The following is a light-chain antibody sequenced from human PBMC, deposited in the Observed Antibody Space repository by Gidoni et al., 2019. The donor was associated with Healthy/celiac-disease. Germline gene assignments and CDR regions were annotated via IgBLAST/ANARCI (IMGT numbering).Light chain of an antibody. Sequence: EIVMTQSLATLSVSPGERATLSCRASQSVSSNLAWYQQKPGQAPRLLIYGASTRATGIPARFSGSGSGTEFTLTISSLQSEDFAVYYCQQYNNWPLTFXGXTKVEIK. CDR2: GAS. CDR3: QQYNNWPLT. J-gene: IGKJ4*01. V-gene: IGKV3-15*01. CDR1: QSVSSN.